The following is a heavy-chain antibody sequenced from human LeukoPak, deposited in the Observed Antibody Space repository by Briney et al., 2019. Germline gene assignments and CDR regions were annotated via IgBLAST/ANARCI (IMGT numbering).Heavy chain of an antibody. Sequence: PSETLSLTCGVYGGSFSSYYWSWIRQPPGKGLEWIGYVYYSESTNYNPSLKSRVTISIDTSKNQFSLKLSSVTAADTAVYYCARRRYSSGQIDCWGQGTLVTVSS. CDR3: ARRRYSSGQIDC. D-gene: IGHD6-19*01. CDR2: VYYSEST. J-gene: IGHJ4*02. CDR1: GGSFSSYY. V-gene: IGHV4-59*08.